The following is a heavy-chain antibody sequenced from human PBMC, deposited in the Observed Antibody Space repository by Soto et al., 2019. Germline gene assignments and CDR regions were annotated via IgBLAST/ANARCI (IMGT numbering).Heavy chain of an antibody. CDR2: IYWDDDK. V-gene: IGHV2-5*02. D-gene: IGHD3-9*01. CDR1: GFSLTTTGVG. CDR3: ARSLGVYYDILTGYQANWFDP. Sequence: QITLKESDPTLVKPTQTLTLTCTVSGFSLTTTGVGVGWIRQPPGKALEWLALIYWDDDKRYSPSLKNRLTITNDIYKNQVVLTMTNMDPVDTATYYCARSLGVYYDILTGYQANWFDPWGQGTLVTVSS. J-gene: IGHJ5*02.